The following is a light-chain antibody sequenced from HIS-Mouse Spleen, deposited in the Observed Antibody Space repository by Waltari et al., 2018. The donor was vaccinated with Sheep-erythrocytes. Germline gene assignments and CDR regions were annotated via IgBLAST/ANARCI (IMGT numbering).Light chain of an antibody. V-gene: IGLV2-14*01. CDR1: SSYVGGYNY. Sequence: QSALTQPASVSGSPGQSITISCPGTSSYVGGYNYFSWYQQHPGKAPKLMIYEVSNRPSGVSNRFSGSKSGNTASLTISGLQAEDEADYYCSSYTSSSTPYVVFGGGTKLTVL. CDR3: SSYTSSSTPYVV. J-gene: IGLJ2*01. CDR2: EVS.